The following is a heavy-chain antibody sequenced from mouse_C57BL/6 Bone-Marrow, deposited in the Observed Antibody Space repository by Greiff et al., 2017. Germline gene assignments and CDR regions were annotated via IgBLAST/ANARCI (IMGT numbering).Heavy chain of an antibody. CDR3: TGTYGYVCFDY. V-gene: IGHV6-3*01. CDR2: IRLKSDNYAT. Sequence: EVQLQESGGGLVQPGGSMKLSCVASGFTFSNYWMNWVRQSPEKGLEWVAQIRLKSDNYATQYAGSVQGRFTISSDESQSSVYLQRNNLRAEDTGIYYCTGTYGYVCFDYWGQGTTLTVSS. D-gene: IGHD2-2*01. CDR1: GFTFSNYW. J-gene: IGHJ2*01.